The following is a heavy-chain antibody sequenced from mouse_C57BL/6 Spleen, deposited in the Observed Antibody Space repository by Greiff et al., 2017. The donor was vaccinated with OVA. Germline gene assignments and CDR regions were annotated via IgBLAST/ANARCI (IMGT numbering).Heavy chain of an antibody. CDR1: GYTFTSYG. CDR2: IYPRSGNT. V-gene: IGHV1-81*01. CDR3: ANYYGSSYSFAY. J-gene: IGHJ3*01. Sequence: VQLQQSGAELARPGASVKLSCKASGYTFTSYGISWVKQRTGQGLEWIGEIYPRSGNTYYNEKFKGKATLTADKSSSTAYMELRSLTSEDSAVYFCANYYGSSYSFAYWGQGTLVTVSA. D-gene: IGHD1-1*01.